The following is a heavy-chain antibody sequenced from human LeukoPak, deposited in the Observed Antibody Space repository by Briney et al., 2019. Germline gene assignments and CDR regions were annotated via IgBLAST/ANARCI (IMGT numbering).Heavy chain of an antibody. CDR2: IYYSGST. CDR1: GGSISSGDYY. D-gene: IGHD1-26*01. CDR3: ASTYSGVSWYYFDY. V-gene: IGHV4-30-4*08. J-gene: IGHJ4*02. Sequence: SETLSLTCTVSGGSISSGDYYWSWIRQSPGKGLEWIGYIYYSGSTYYNPSLKSRFTISLDTSKNQFSLKLSSVTAADTALYYCASTYSGVSWYYFDYWGQGTQVTVSS.